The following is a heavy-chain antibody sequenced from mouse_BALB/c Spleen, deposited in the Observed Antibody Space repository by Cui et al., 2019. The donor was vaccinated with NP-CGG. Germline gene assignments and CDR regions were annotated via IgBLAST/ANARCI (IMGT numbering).Heavy chain of an antibody. CDR1: GYTFTSYW. D-gene: IGHD1-1*01. CDR2: IDPNSGGT. Sequence: QVPLQQPGAELVTPGASTKLSCKASGYTFTSYWMHWVKQRPGRGLEWIGRIDPNSGGTKYNEKFKSKATLTVDKPSSTAYMQLSSLTSEDSAVYYCARYDYYGSSYFDYWGQGTTLTVSS. V-gene: IGHV1-72*01. CDR3: ARYDYYGSSYFDY. J-gene: IGHJ2*01.